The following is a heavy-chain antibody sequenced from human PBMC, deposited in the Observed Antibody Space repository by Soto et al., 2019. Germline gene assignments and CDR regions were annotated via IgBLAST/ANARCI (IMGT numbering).Heavy chain of an antibody. CDR3: ARGGGTILANLP. J-gene: IGHJ5*02. Sequence: ASVYVSFKTSGYTFTGYFIHWVRQAPGEGLEWVGYINPNSGVTKYAPRFLGRVTITRDTSIRTDYMDLNKLRSDDTDVYFCARGGGTILANLPWGPGTLVNVSS. CDR2: INPNSGVT. CDR1: GYTFTGYF. V-gene: IGHV1-2*02. D-gene: IGHD2-2*01.